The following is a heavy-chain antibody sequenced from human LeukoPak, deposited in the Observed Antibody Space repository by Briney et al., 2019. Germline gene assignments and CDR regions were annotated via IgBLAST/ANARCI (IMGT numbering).Heavy chain of an antibody. V-gene: IGHV4-59*01. Sequence: SETLSLTCTVSGGSISSYYWSWIRQPPGKGLEWIGHIYYSGSTNYNPSLKSRVTISVDTSKNQFSLKLSSVTAADTAVYYCASWGDYYGSGHRNDFDIWGQGTMVTVSS. CDR1: GGSISSYY. J-gene: IGHJ3*02. CDR3: ASWGDYYGSGHRNDFDI. D-gene: IGHD3-10*01. CDR2: IYYSGST.